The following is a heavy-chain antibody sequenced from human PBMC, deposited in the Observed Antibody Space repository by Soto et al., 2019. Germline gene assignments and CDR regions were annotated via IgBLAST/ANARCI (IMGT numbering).Heavy chain of an antibody. CDR3: ARGNRNYFYGMDV. J-gene: IGHJ6*02. CDR2: IWYDGSNK. V-gene: IGHV3-33*01. CDR1: VFTFSSYG. Sequence: PGGALRLSCAASVFTFSSYGMHWVRQAPGKGLEWVAVIWYDGSNKYYADSVKGRFTISRDNSKNMVYLQMNSLRAEDTAVYYCARGNRNYFYGMDVWGQGTTVTVSS.